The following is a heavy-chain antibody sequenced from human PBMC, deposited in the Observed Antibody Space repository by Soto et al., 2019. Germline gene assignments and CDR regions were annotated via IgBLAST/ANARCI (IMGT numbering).Heavy chain of an antibody. CDR3: ARDLLRYCGADCYPLDV. Sequence: QVRLQESGPGLVKPSETLSLTCTVSGGSISSYYWSWIRQPPGKGLEWIGYMYNTGSTIYNPSLKIRVTISVETSNNQCSLRLNSVTAADTAVYYCARDLLRYCGADCYPLDVWGQGTTVTVSS. CDR2: MYNTGST. V-gene: IGHV4-59*01. CDR1: GGSISSYY. J-gene: IGHJ6*02. D-gene: IGHD2-21*02.